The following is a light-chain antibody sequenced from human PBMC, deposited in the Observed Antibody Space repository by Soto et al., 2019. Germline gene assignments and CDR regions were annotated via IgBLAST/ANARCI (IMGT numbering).Light chain of an antibody. CDR1: SSDVGYYNY. CDR2: DVS. J-gene: IGLJ2*01. Sequence: ALTQPASVSGSPGQSITISCTGTSSDVGYYNYVSWYQHHPGKAPKLIIYDVSNRPSGVSNRFSGSKSGNTASLTISGLQAEDESDYYCSSYTTKSTVVFGGGTKLTVL. CDR3: SSYTTKSTVV. V-gene: IGLV2-14*03.